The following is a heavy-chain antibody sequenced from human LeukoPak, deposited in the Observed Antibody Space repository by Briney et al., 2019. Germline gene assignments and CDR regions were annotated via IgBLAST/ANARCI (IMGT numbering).Heavy chain of an antibody. CDR2: IYSAGAT. Sequence: GGSLRLSCAASGFTVSNSYMTWVRQAPGKGLEWLSVIYSAGATYYADSVKGRFTISRDNSKNTLYLQMNSLRAEDTAMYYCARDRDLVASGYWGQGTLVTVSS. D-gene: IGHD2-15*01. J-gene: IGHJ4*02. V-gene: IGHV3-66*01. CDR3: ARDRDLVASGY. CDR1: GFTVSNSY.